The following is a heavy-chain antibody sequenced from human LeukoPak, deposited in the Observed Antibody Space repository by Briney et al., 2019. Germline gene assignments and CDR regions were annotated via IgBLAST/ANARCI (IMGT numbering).Heavy chain of an antibody. V-gene: IGHV3-23*01. D-gene: IGHD4-17*01. Sequence: GGSLRLSCAASGFTFSTYAMSWVRQAPGKGLEWVSFTSLGGATTYNADSVKGRFTISRDNSKNTLYLQMNRLRADDTAIYYCARDLVDYGDYAERGGNWFDPWGQGTLVTVSS. J-gene: IGHJ5*02. CDR1: GFTFSTYA. CDR2: TSLGGATT. CDR3: ARDLVDYGDYAERGGNWFDP.